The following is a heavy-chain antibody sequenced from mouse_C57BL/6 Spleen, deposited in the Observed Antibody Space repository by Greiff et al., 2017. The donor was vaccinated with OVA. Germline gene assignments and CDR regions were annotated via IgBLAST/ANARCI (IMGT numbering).Heavy chain of an antibody. D-gene: IGHD2-3*01. V-gene: IGHV1-64*01. Sequence: QVQLQQPGAELVKPGASVKLSCKASGYTFTSYWMHWVKQRPGQGLEWIGMIHPNSGSTNYNEKFKSKATLTVDKSSSTAYMQLSSLTSEDSAVYYCAMSIGWHGAKDYWGQGTSGTVSS. CDR1: GYTFTSYW. CDR2: IHPNSGST. J-gene: IGHJ4*01. CDR3: AMSIGWHGAKDY.